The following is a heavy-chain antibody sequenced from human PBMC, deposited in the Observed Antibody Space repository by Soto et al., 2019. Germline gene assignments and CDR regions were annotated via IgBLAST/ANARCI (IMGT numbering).Heavy chain of an antibody. D-gene: IGHD3-16*01. J-gene: IGHJ3*02. CDR3: ANTVHLGDAGAFDI. CDR1: VFTVRSYA. Sequence: GGSLRLSCAGSVFTVRSYAMSSVRQAPGKRLEWISGIDYSGANTYYTDSVKSRFTISRDNSKNTLYLQMYSRSAEDTAVYYCANTVHLGDAGAFDIWGKGRMVTVSS. CDR2: IDYSGANT. V-gene: IGHV3-23*01.